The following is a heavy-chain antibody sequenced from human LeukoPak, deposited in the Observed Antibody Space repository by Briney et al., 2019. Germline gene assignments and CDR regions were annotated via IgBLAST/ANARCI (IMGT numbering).Heavy chain of an antibody. V-gene: IGHV3-23*01. Sequence: GGSLRLSCAASGFTFSSYAMSWVRQAPGKGLEWVPAIIGSGGSTYYADSVKGRFTISRDNSKNTLYLQMNSLRAEDTAVYYCAKAPQYSSGWFDYWGQGTLVTVSS. J-gene: IGHJ4*02. CDR1: GFTFSSYA. D-gene: IGHD6-19*01. CDR3: AKAPQYSSGWFDY. CDR2: IIGSGGST.